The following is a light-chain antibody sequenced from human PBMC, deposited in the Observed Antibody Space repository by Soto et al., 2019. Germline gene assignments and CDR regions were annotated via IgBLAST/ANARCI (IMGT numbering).Light chain of an antibody. CDR2: AAS. V-gene: IGKV1D-12*01. CDR1: HGIRNW. J-gene: IGKJ2*01. CDR3: QQGNSFPFP. Sequence: EIEITQTTSSVSASVGDRVSITCRASHGIRNWLAWYETKAGRANKLLIYAASSLQSGVSSRFSGSGSGTDLTLTISSLQTEDFATYYCQQGNSFPFPFG.